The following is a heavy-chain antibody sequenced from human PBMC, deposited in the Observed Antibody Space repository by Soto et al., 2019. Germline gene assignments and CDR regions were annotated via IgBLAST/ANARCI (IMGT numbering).Heavy chain of an antibody. CDR1: GFTFDDYA. CDR3: AKAYYSSGTYYNNWFDP. V-gene: IGHV3-9*01. CDR2: ISWNSGNI. J-gene: IGHJ5*02. Sequence: EVQLVESGGGLVQPGRSLRLSCAASGFTFDDYAMHWVRQAPGKGLEWVSGISWNSGNIGYADSVKGRFTISRDNAKNSRYLQMNSLRAEDTALYYCAKAYYSSGTYYNNWFDPWGQGTLVIVSS. D-gene: IGHD3-10*01.